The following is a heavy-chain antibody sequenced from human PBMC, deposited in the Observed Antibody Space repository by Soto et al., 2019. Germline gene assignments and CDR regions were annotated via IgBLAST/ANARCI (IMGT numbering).Heavy chain of an antibody. CDR1: GFTFSSYW. CDR2: IKPDGSDK. Sequence: GGSLRLSCAASGFTFSSYWMIWVRQAPGKGLEFLATIKPDGSDKYYVDSVRGRFTISRDNAKNSLSLQMNSLRAEDTALYYCATDLNWSGTWGQGTMVTVSS. D-gene: IGHD3-3*01. V-gene: IGHV3-7*01. J-gene: IGHJ3*01. CDR3: ATDLNWSGT.